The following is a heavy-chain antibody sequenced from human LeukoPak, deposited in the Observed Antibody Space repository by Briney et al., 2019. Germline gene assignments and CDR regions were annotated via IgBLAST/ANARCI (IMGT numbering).Heavy chain of an antibody. CDR3: AKYQEPGIVGATIPNLDY. D-gene: IGHD1-26*01. J-gene: IGHJ4*02. V-gene: IGHV3-23*01. CDR2: ISGSGGST. Sequence: GGSLRLSCAASGFTFSSYAMSWVRQAPGKGLEWVSAISGSGGSTYYADSVKGRFTISRDNSKNTLYLQMNSLRAEDTAVHYCAKYQEPGIVGATIPNLDYWGQGTLVTVSS. CDR1: GFTFSSYA.